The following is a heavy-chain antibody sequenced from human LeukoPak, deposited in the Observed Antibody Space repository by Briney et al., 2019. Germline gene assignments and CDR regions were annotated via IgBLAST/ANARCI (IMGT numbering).Heavy chain of an antibody. Sequence: ASVTVSCKASGGTFISYAISWVRQAPGQGLEWMGRIIPILGIANYAQKFQGRVTITADKSTSTAYMELSSLRSEDTAVYYCARAGEYSGYDSYYYYGMDVWGQGTTVTVSS. V-gene: IGHV1-69*04. CDR1: GGTFISYA. CDR2: IIPILGIA. D-gene: IGHD5-12*01. J-gene: IGHJ6*02. CDR3: ARAGEYSGYDSYYYYGMDV.